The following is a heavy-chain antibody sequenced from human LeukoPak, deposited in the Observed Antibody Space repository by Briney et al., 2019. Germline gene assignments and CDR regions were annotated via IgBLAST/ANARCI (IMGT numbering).Heavy chain of an antibody. D-gene: IGHD6-6*01. CDR3: ARGGGEYSSSRGNWFDP. CDR2: IYYSGST. J-gene: IGHJ5*02. Sequence: WETLSLTCTVSGGSISSYYWSWIRQPPGKGLEWIGCIYYSGSTNYNPSLKSRVTISVDTSKNQFSPKLSSVTAADTAVYYCARGGGEYSSSRGNWFDPWGQGTLVTVSS. V-gene: IGHV4-59*01. CDR1: GGSISSYY.